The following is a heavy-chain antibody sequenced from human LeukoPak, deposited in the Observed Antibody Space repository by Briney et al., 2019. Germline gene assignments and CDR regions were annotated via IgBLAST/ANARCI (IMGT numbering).Heavy chain of an antibody. CDR3: VKDYLVEAQRVYYFDY. J-gene: IGHJ4*02. V-gene: IGHV3-30*02. D-gene: IGHD1-26*01. Sequence: GGSLRPSCAASGVTFSSYGWHWVRQAPGKGLEWVAFIRYDESKEYYAGSVKGRFTISRDNSKNTLYLQMSSLRVEDTAVYHCVKDYLVEAQRVYYFDYWGQGSLVTVSS. CDR1: GVTFSSYG. CDR2: IRYDESKE.